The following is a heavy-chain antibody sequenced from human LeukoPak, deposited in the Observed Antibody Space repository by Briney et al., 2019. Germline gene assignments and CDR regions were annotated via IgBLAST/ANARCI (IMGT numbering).Heavy chain of an antibody. J-gene: IGHJ3*02. CDR3: ARGAYCGGDCSSSDAFDI. CDR2: ISAYNGNT. Sequence: ASVRVSCKASGYTFTNYGVSWVRQAPGQGLEWMGWISAYNGNTNYAQNLLGRVTMTTDTSTTTAYLELRSLRSDDTAVYDCARGAYCGGDCSSSDAFDIWGQGTMVTVSS. V-gene: IGHV1-18*01. D-gene: IGHD2-21*02. CDR1: GYTFTNYG.